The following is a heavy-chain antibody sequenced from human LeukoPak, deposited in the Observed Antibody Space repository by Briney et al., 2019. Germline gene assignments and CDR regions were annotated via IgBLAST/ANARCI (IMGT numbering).Heavy chain of an antibody. CDR1: GGSLSDYY. V-gene: IGHV4-59*12. D-gene: IGHD3-10*01. J-gene: IGHJ5*01. CDR2: VHYSGTT. Sequence: SETLSLTCTVSGGSLSDYYWNWIRQPPGKGLEWVAYVHYSGTTKYNPSLQSRVTTAVDMSKKEVSLRLDSVTAADTAVYYCAGDMRGSAKVWFDSWGQGVQVIVSS. CDR3: AGDMRGSAKVWFDS.